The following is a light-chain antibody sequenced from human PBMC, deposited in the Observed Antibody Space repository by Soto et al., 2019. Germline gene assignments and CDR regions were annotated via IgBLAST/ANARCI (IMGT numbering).Light chain of an antibody. CDR3: QQYNNWPPIT. CDR1: QYISTY. V-gene: IGKV3-15*01. Sequence: EVLLTQSPATLSLSPGERATLSCRASQYISTYLAWYQQKPGQAPRLLIYGASTRATGIPHKFSGSGSGTEFTLTISSLQSEDFAVYYCQQYNNWPPITFGQGTRLEIK. J-gene: IGKJ5*01. CDR2: GAS.